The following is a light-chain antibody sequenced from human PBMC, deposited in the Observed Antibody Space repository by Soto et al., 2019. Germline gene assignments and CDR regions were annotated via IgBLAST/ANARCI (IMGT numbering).Light chain of an antibody. CDR3: QQSYGTPYT. CDR2: AAS. J-gene: IGKJ2*01. Sequence: DIQMTQSPSSLSASVGDRVTITCRAGQSIRHFLNWNQQKPGKAPKLLIYAASNLQSGVPSRFSGSGSGTDFTLTISSLQPEDFATYYCQQSYGTPYTFGQGTKLDIK. CDR1: QSIRHF. V-gene: IGKV1-39*01.